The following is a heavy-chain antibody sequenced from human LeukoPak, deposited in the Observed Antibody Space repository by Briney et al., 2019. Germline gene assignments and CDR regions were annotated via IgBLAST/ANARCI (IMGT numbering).Heavy chain of an antibody. J-gene: IGHJ4*02. V-gene: IGHV4-59*01. D-gene: IGHD2-15*01. CDR2: IYDSGIT. CDR3: ARDVCTGATCNSGAIFDY. CDR1: GGSISGYY. Sequence: SETLSLTCTVSGGSISGYYWSWIRQSPGKGLEWIGYIYDSGITNYNPSLKSRVTMSADTSKNQFSLKLSSVTAADTAVYYCARDVCTGATCNSGAIFDYWGQGTLVTVSS.